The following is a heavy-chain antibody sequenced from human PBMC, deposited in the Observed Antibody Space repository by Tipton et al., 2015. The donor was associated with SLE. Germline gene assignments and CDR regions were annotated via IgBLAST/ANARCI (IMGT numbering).Heavy chain of an antibody. CDR3: ARVGQGFDI. V-gene: IGHV4-59*01. Sequence: TLSLTCTVSGGPTSSYYWGWIRQPPGKGLEWIGYIYYSGSTNYNPSLKSRVTISVDTSKNQFSLKLSSVTAADTAVYYCARVGQGFDIWGQGTMVTVSS. J-gene: IGHJ3*02. CDR2: IYYSGST. D-gene: IGHD3-16*01. CDR1: GGPTSSYY.